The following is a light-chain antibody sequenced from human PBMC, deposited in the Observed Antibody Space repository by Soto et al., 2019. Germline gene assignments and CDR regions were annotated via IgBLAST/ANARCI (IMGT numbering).Light chain of an antibody. J-gene: IGKJ5*01. CDR1: HSVDKN. V-gene: IGKV3-15*01. CDR3: QQYTDRPPIT. CDR2: GSF. Sequence: EIVLTQSPATLSFSPGERATLSCRASHSVDKNVAWYQQKPGQAPRLLIVGSFARATGIPARFSGSGSGSEFPLTIRGLQSEDFAVYYCQQYTDRPPITFGKGTRLEI.